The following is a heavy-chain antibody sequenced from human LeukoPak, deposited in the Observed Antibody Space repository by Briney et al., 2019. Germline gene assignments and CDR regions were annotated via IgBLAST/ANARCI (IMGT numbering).Heavy chain of an antibody. CDR1: GDTFTSYY. Sequence: GASVNVSCTASGDTFTSYYMHWVRHAHRQGLEWMGIINPSGSSTSYAQKFQSRVTMTRDTSTSTVYMELSSLRSEDTAVYYCARGLLGDYGDYVPFFDPWGQGTLVTVSS. V-gene: IGHV1-46*01. D-gene: IGHD4-17*01. CDR3: ARGLLGDYGDYVPFFDP. CDR2: INPSGSST. J-gene: IGHJ5*02.